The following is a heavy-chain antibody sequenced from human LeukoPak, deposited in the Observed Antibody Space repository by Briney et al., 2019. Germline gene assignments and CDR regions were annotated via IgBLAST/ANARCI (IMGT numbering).Heavy chain of an antibody. Sequence: ASVKVSCKASGYTFTSYGISWVRQAPGQGLEWMGWISAYNGNTNYAQKLQGRVTMTTDTSTSTAYMELRSLRSDDTAVYYCARDGLYYDILTGYYTPRPLFDCWGQGILVTVSS. CDR2: ISAYNGNT. CDR3: ARDGLYYDILTGYYTPRPLFDC. J-gene: IGHJ4*02. D-gene: IGHD3-9*01. CDR1: GYTFTSYG. V-gene: IGHV1-18*01.